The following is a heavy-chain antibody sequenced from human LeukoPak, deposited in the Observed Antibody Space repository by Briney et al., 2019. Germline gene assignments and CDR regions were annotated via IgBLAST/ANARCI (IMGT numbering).Heavy chain of an antibody. D-gene: IGHD4-17*01. CDR3: ARANGDYLAWYFDL. J-gene: IGHJ2*01. CDR2: LSNSGSDI. CDR1: GFSFSDHY. Sequence: GGSLRLSCVVSGFSFSDHYMTWIRQAPGKGLEYISYLSNSGSDIFHADSVKGRFSISRDNAKNSVYLQMNSLRVEDTAVYYCARANGDYLAWYFDLWGRGTLVTVSS. V-gene: IGHV3-11*01.